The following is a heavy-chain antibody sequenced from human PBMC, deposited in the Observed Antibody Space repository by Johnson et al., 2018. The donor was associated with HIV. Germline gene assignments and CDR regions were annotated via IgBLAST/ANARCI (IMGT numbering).Heavy chain of an antibody. J-gene: IGHJ3*02. CDR1: GFTFSSNY. CDR2: IKQDGSEK. Sequence: VQLVESGGGLVQPGGSLRLSCAASGFTFSSNYMSWVRQAPGKGLEWMANIKQDGSEKYYVDSVRGRFTISRDNAKNSLYLQMNSLGAEDTAVYYCARDPDLDAFDIWGQGTMVTVSS. CDR3: ARDPDLDAFDI. D-gene: IGHD1-14*01. V-gene: IGHV3-7*05.